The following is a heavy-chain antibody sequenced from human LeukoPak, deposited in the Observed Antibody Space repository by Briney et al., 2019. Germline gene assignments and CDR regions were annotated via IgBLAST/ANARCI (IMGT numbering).Heavy chain of an antibody. Sequence: PGGSLRLSCAASGFTFSSYAMSWVRQMPGKGLEWMGIIYPGDSDTRYSPSFQGQVTISADKSISTAYLQWSSLKASDTAMYYCARHPNYYGSGSYPSWLWFDPWGQGTLVTVSS. D-gene: IGHD3-10*01. J-gene: IGHJ5*02. CDR2: IYPGDSDT. CDR3: ARHPNYYGSGSYPSWLWFDP. CDR1: GFTFSSYA. V-gene: IGHV5-51*01.